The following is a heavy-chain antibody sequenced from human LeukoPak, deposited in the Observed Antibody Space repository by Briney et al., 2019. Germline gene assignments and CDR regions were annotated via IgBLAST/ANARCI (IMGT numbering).Heavy chain of an antibody. CDR1: GFTSSGYA. V-gene: IGHV3-9*02. Sequence: GGSLRLSCAASGFTSSGYAMHWVRQAPGKGLEWVSGISWNSGSIGYADSVKGRFTISRDNAKNSLYLQMNSLRAEDTALYYCAKGLGDTDTAMAIELFDYWGQGTLVTVSS. J-gene: IGHJ4*02. CDR2: ISWNSGSI. CDR3: AKGLGDTDTAMAIELFDY. D-gene: IGHD5-18*01.